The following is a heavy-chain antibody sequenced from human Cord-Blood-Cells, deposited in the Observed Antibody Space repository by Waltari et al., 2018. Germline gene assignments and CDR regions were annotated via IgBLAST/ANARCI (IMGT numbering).Heavy chain of an antibody. V-gene: IGHV1-3*01. CDR2: INAGNGNT. CDR1: GYTFTSYD. Sequence: QVQLVQSGAEVKKPGASVKVSCKASGYTFTSYDMHWVRQAPGQRLEWMGWINAGNGNTKYSQKFQSRVTITRDTSASTAYMELSSLRSEDTAVYYCARGLSGDLGDYWGQGTLVTVSS. D-gene: IGHD7-27*01. CDR3: ARGLSGDLGDY. J-gene: IGHJ4*02.